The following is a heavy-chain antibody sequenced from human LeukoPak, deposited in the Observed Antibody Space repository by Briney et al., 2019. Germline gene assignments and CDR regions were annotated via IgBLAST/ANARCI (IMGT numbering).Heavy chain of an antibody. D-gene: IGHD1-26*01. CDR2: ISSSGGNT. J-gene: IGHJ4*02. CDR3: AKESGSYSGIDY. CDR1: GFTFSSYA. Sequence: GGSLRLSCAAYGFTFSSYAMSWVRQAPGKGLEWVSAISSSGGNTYYADSVKGRFTISRDNSKNTLYLQMNSLRAEDTAVYYCAKESGSYSGIDYWGQGTLVTVSS. V-gene: IGHV3-23*01.